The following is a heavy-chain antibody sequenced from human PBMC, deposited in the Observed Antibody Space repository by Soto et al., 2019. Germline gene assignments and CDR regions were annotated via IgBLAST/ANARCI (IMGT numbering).Heavy chain of an antibody. V-gene: IGHV3-23*01. CDR3: AKERAETTCYDY. J-gene: IGHJ4*02. D-gene: IGHD2-15*01. CDR1: GFTFRSFA. Sequence: GGSLRLSCAASGFTFRSFAMTWVRQTPGKGLEWVSASTGSGSSTHYADSEKGRFTISRDNSKNTLYLQMNSLRAEDTAVYYCAKERAETTCYDYWGPGTLVTVSS. CDR2: STGSGSST.